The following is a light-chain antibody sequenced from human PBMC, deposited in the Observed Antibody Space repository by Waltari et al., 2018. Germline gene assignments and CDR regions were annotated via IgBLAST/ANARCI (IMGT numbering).Light chain of an antibody. V-gene: IGLV3-19*01. J-gene: IGLJ2*01. CDR1: SLRTYY. CDR3: TSRDSTGNLL. Sequence: SELTQDPAVSVALGQTVKITCQGDSLRTYYASWYQQRPGQAPLLVIYVKNNRPSGFPGRFSGSSSGSTASLTSTGVQAEDEADYYCTSRDSTGNLLFGGGTKLTVL. CDR2: VKN.